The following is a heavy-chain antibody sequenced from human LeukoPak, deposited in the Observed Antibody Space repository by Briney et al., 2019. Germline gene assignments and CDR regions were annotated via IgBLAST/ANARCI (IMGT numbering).Heavy chain of an antibody. Sequence: SETLSLTCAVYGGSFSGYYWSWIRQPPGKGLEWIGEIDHSGSTNYNPSLKSRVTISVDTSKNQFSLKLSSVTAADTAVYYCARIQALNWFDPWGQGTLVTVSS. CDR2: IDHSGST. CDR3: ARIQALNWFDP. CDR1: GGSFSGYY. J-gene: IGHJ5*02. V-gene: IGHV4-34*01.